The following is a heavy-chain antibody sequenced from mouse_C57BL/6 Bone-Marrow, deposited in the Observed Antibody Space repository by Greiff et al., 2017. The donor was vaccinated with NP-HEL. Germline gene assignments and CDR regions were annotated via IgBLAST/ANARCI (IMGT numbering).Heavy chain of an antibody. D-gene: IGHD1-2*01. CDR3: ARICYGGHGMDY. Sequence: VQLKESGPELVKPGDSVKISCKASGYSFTGYFMNWVMQSHGKSLEWIGRINPYNGDTFYNQKFKGKATLTVDKSSSTAHMELRSLTSEDAAVYYCARICYGGHGMDYWGQGTSVTVSA. CDR2: INPYNGDT. J-gene: IGHJ4*01. CDR1: GYSFTGYF. V-gene: IGHV1-20*01.